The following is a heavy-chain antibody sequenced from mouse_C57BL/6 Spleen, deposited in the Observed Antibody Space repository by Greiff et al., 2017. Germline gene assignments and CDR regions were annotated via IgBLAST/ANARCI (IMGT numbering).Heavy chain of an antibody. CDR2: IDPSDSYT. CDR3: AREGDSNLFAY. V-gene: IGHV1-69*01. J-gene: IGHJ3*01. D-gene: IGHD2-5*01. Sequence: VQLQQPGAELVMPGASVKLSCKASGYTFTSYWMHWVKQRPGQGLEWIGEIDPSDSYTNYNQQFKGKSTLTVDKSSSTAYMQLSSLTSEDSAVYYCAREGDSNLFAYWGQGTLVTVSA. CDR1: GYTFTSYW.